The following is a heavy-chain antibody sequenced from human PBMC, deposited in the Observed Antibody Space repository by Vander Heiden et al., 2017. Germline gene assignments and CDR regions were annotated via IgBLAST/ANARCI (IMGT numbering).Heavy chain of an antibody. CDR1: GFTFSSSA. V-gene: IGHV3-30*01. CDR3: ARDEDYAYYFDY. Sequence: QVQLLESGGGVVRPGTCLKLRRAASGFTFSSSAMHWAPQAPGKELEWVAVITYAGSNKYYADSVTGRFTISRDNSKNTLYLQMNSLRVEDTAVYYCARDEDYAYYFDYWGQGTLVTDSS. D-gene: IGHD2-2*01. J-gene: IGHJ4*02. CDR2: ITYAGSNK.